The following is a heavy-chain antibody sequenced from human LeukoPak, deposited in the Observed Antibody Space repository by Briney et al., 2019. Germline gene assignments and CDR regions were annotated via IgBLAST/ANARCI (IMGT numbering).Heavy chain of an antibody. Sequence: AAVTVSCKASGYTFTGYYMHWVRQAPGQGLEWMGLINPNSGCTNYAQKFQGRVTMTRETSISTAYMELMRLRSDDTAVYYCARESGYSGYDSEYWGQGTLVPVSS. CDR1: GYTFTGYY. V-gene: IGHV1-2*02. J-gene: IGHJ4*02. CDR3: ARESGYSGYDSEY. D-gene: IGHD5-12*01. CDR2: INPNSGCT.